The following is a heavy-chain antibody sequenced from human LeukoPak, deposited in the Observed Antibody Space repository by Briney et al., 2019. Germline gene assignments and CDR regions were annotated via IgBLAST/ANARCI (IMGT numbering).Heavy chain of an antibody. CDR1: GLNFRAYN. D-gene: IGHD3-3*01. CDR3: VTEFWYRFGY. J-gene: IGHJ4*02. Sequence: GGSLRLSCITSGLNFRAYNMAWVRQAPGKGLEWLATAPWDGSGTEHTDSVRGRFTISRDNTKNSIYLEMNSLSAEDTAVYFCVTEFWYRFGYWGQGVLVTVSS. V-gene: IGHV3-7*01. CDR2: APWDGSGT.